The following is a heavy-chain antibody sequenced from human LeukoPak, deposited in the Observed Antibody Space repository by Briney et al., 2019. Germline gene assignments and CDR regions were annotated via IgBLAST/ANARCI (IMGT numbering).Heavy chain of an antibody. CDR2: IYYSWST. J-gene: IGHJ3*02. Sequence: SQTLSLTCTVSGVSMSSGAYYWRWISQHPGKGLEWIGNIYYSWSTYYNPSLKSLVTISVDRSKNQLSLKLTSVTAADTAVYYCARAFPFDDYGDPDAFDIWGQGKMVTVSS. CDR3: ARAFPFDDYGDPDAFDI. V-gene: IGHV4-31*01. CDR1: GVSMSSGAYY. D-gene: IGHD4-17*01.